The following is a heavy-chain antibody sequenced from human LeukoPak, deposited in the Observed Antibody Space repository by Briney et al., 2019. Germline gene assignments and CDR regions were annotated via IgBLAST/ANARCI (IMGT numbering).Heavy chain of an antibody. J-gene: IGHJ4*02. Sequence: PGGSLRLSCAASGFSFDFYTMSWVRQAPEKGLEWVSGINGIGTTTYYADSVKGRFTISRDNSKNTLYLQMNSLRAEDTAVYYCAKDHVPGHSRPTSFNYWGQGILVTVSS. CDR1: GFSFDFYT. V-gene: IGHV3-23*01. CDR2: INGIGTTT. CDR3: AKDHVPGHSRPTSFNY. D-gene: IGHD3-10*02.